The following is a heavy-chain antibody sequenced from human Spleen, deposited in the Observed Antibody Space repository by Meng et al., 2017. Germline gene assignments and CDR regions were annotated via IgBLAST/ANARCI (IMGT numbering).Heavy chain of an antibody. D-gene: IGHD4-11*01. CDR3: ARGPTTMAHDFDY. CDR1: GFTFTNNW. J-gene: IGHJ4*02. V-gene: IGHV3-7*01. CDR2: IKQDGSEK. Sequence: GGSLRLSCAASGFTFTNNWMTWVCQAPGKGLEWVANIKQDGSEKYYVDSVKGRFTISRDNAKNSLYLQMNSLRAEDTAVYYCARGPTTMAHDFDYWGQGNLVNVSS.